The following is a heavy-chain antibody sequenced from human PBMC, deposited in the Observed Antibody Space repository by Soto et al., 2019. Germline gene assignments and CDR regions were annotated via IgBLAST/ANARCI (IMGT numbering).Heavy chain of an antibody. CDR1: GFTFSSYA. D-gene: IGHD1-1*01. J-gene: IGHJ5*02. CDR2: ISGSGGST. V-gene: IGHV3-23*01. CDR3: TKDTPRRHKCTTGRITYLAVGFDP. Sequence: GGSLRLSCAASGFTFSSYAMSWVRQAPGKGLEWVSAISGSGGSTYYADSLKGRFTISRDNSKNTLYLQMNSLRAEDTAVYYCTKDTPRRHKCTTGRITYLAVGFDPWGQGTLVAVSS.